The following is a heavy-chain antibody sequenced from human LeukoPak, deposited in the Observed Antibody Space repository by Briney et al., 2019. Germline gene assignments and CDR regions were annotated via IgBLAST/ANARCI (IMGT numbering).Heavy chain of an antibody. V-gene: IGHV4-61*02. Sequence: SETLSLTCTVSGGSISSGSYYWSWIRQPAGQGLEWIGRIYTSGSTNYDPALKSLVTISVDTSKNQFFLKLSSVTAADPAVYYCARSRVATDAFDIWGQGTMVTVSS. CDR3: ARSRVATDAFDI. J-gene: IGHJ3*02. CDR1: GGSISSGSYY. D-gene: IGHD5-12*01. CDR2: IYTSGST.